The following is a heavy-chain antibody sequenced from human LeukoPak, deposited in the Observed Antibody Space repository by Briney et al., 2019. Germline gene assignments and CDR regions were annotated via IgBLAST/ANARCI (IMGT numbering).Heavy chain of an antibody. D-gene: IGHD3-3*01. J-gene: IGHJ4*02. V-gene: IGHV3-30*18. CDR2: ISYDGSNK. Sequence: GGSLRLSCAASGFTFSSYGMHWVRQASGKGLEWVAVISYDGSNKYYADSVKGRFTISRDNSKNTLYLQMNSLRAEDTAVYYCAKDSLPGVWSGYLDYWGQGTLVTVSS. CDR1: GFTFSSYG. CDR3: AKDSLPGVWSGYLDY.